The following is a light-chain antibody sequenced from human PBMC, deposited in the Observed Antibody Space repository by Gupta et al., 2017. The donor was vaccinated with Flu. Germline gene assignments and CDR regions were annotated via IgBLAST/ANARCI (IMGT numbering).Light chain of an antibody. CDR1: QDISNY. V-gene: IGKV1-33*01. J-gene: IGKJ2*01. CDR2: DAS. CDR3: QQYDNLLNN. Sequence: DIQMTQSPSSLSASVGDRVTITCQASQDISNYLNWYQQKPGKAPKLLIYDASNLETGVPSRFSGSGSGTDFTFTISSLQPEDIATYYCQQYDNLLNNFGQGTKLEIK.